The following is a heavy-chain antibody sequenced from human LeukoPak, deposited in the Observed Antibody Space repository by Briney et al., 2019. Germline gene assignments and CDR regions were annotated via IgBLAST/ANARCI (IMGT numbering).Heavy chain of an antibody. V-gene: IGHV3-74*01. CDR2: IDSDGSNT. CDR3: ARRGKYWHFGL. Sequence: GVALRLSCAASGFTFSNYYIHWVRHVPGKGRAWVSHIDSDGSNTRYADSVKGRFTISRDNAKNTLYLQMNSLRAEDTAVYYCARRGKYWHFGLWGRGALVTVSS. J-gene: IGHJ2*01. D-gene: IGHD3-10*01. CDR1: GFTFSNYY.